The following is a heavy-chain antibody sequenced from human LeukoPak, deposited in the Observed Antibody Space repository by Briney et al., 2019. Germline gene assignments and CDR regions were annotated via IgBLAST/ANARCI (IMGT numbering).Heavy chain of an antibody. V-gene: IGHV4-4*07. J-gene: IGHJ3*02. D-gene: IGHD5-12*01. CDR3: ARDGDGYSGYDPSGALAFDI. CDR1: GGSINSDF. CDR2: IHNSETT. Sequence: SETLSLTCSVSGGSINSDFWTWIRQPAGKGLEWIGRIHNSETTIYSPSLKSRVTMSLDMAKKQFSLKVTSVTAADTAVYYCARDGDGYSGYDPSGALAFDIWGQGTMVTVSS.